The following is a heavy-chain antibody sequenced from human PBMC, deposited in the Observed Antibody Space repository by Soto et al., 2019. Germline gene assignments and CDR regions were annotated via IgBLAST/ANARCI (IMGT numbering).Heavy chain of an antibody. CDR2: VYYSGST. J-gene: IGHJ4*02. V-gene: IGHV4-39*01. CDR1: GGSVSSSSYY. D-gene: IGHD3-9*01. Sequence: QLPLQESGPGLVKPSETLSLTCTVSGGSVSSSSYYGGWVRQPQGKGLEWIGSVYYSGSTYYNPSLESRVTISVDKSKNQFSLKLMSLSAADTAVYYCGRLEGLATISYYFDYWGQGALVTVSS. CDR3: GRLEGLATISYYFDY.